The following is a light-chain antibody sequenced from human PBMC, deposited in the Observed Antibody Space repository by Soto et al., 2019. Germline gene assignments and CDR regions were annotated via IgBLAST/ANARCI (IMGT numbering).Light chain of an antibody. CDR2: GNN. J-gene: IGLJ3*02. CDR3: QSYDSSLSGWV. V-gene: IGLV1-40*01. Sequence: QSVLTQPPSLSGAPGLRVTISCTGSSSNIGAADDVHWYQQLPGTAPKLLLYGNNNRPSGVPDRFSGSKSGTSASLAITGLQAEDEAEYYCQSYDSSLSGWVFGGETKLTVL. CDR1: SSNIGAADD.